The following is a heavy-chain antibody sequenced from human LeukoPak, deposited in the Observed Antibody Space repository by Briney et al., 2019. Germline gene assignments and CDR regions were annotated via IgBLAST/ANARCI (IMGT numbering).Heavy chain of an antibody. CDR1: GYTFTSYY. CDR2: INPSGGST. J-gene: IGHJ4*02. CDR3: ARDPHGMYYFDY. V-gene: IGHV1-46*01. Sequence: SVKVSCKASGYTFTSYYMHWVRQAPGQGLERMGIINPSGGSTSYAQKFQGRVTMTRDTSTSTVYVELSSLRSEDTAVYYCARDPHGMYYFDYWGQGTLVTVSS. D-gene: IGHD5-24*01.